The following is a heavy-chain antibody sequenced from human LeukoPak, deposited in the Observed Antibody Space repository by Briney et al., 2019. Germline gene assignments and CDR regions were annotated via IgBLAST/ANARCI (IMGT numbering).Heavy chain of an antibody. Sequence: GGSLRLSCAASGFTFDDYGMSWVRQAPGQGLEWVSAFSRSGGSPYYADSVKGRFTISRDDSKSTLYLQMNSLRVEDTALYYCAKDWFYFDYWGQGTLVTVSS. CDR1: GFTFDDYG. CDR3: AKDWFYFDY. V-gene: IGHV3-23*01. J-gene: IGHJ4*02. CDR2: FSRSGGSP. D-gene: IGHD3-10*01.